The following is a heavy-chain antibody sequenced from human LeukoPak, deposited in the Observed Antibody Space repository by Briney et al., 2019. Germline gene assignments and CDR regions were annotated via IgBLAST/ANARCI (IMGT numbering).Heavy chain of an antibody. CDR2: IYYSGST. Sequence: PSETLSLTCTVSGGSISSSSYYWGWIRQPPGKGLEWIGSIYYSGSTYYYPSLKSRVTISVDTSKNQFSLKLSSVTAADTAVYYCASLRGGPRFENWFDPWGQGTLVTVSS. CDR3: ASLRGGPRFENWFDP. V-gene: IGHV4-39*01. CDR1: GGSISSSSYY. J-gene: IGHJ5*02. D-gene: IGHD3-16*01.